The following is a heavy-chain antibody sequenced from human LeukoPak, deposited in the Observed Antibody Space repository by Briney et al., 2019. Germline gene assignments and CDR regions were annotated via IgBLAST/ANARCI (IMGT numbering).Heavy chain of an antibody. J-gene: IGHJ3*02. Sequence: GGSLRLSCAAFGFTVSSNYMSWVRQAPGKGLEWVSVIYSGRSTYSADSVKGRFIISRDNFKNTLYLQMNSLRAEDTAVYYCASGSYYNDAFDIWGQGTMVTVSS. CDR2: IYSGRST. CDR3: ASGSYYNDAFDI. V-gene: IGHV3-66*01. D-gene: IGHD3-10*01. CDR1: GFTVSSNY.